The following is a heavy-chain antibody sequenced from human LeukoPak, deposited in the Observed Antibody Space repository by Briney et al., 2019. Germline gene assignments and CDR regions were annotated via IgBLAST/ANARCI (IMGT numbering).Heavy chain of an antibody. CDR1: GYTFTSYD. CDR3: AKDGNFWSGSWYWFDP. D-gene: IGHD3-3*01. V-gene: IGHV1-8*01. CDR2: MNPNSGNT. J-gene: IGHJ5*02. Sequence: ASVKVSCKASGYTFTSYDINWVRQATGQGLEWLGWMNPNSGNTGYAQKFQGRVTMTSDTSIDTAYMELSSLRSEDTAVYYCAKDGNFWSGSWYWFDPWGQGTLVTVSS.